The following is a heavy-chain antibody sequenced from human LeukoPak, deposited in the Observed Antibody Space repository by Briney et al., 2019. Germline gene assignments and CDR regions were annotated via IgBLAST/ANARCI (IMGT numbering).Heavy chain of an antibody. J-gene: IGHJ6*04. CDR1: GFTFSSYA. Sequence: GESLSLSCAASGFTFSSYAMHWVRQAPGKGLEYVSAIGSNGGSTYYANSVKGRFTISRHNSKHTLYLQLGSLRVDDMAVYYCARAGLGYYGSGSPGDVWGKGTTVTVSS. CDR2: IGSNGGST. D-gene: IGHD3-10*01. V-gene: IGHV3-64*01. CDR3: ARAGLGYYGSGSPGDV.